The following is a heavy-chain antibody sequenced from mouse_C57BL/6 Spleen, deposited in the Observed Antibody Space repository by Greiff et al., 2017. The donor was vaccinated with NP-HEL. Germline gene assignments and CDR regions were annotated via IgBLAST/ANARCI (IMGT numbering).Heavy chain of an antibody. J-gene: IGHJ4*01. V-gene: IGHV7-3*01. D-gene: IGHD2-4*01. CDR1: GFTFTDYY. CDR3: ARSFYYDYDGVYYYAMDY. CDR2: IRNKANGYTT. Sequence: DVMLVESGGGLVQPGGSLSLSCAASGFTFTDYYMSWVRQPPGKALEWLGFIRNKANGYTTEYSASVKGRFTISRDNSQSILYLQVNALRAEDSATYYCARSFYYDYDGVYYYAMDYWGQGTSVTVSS.